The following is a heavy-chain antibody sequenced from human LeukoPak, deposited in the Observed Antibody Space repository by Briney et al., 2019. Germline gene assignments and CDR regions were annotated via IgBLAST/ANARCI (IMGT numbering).Heavy chain of an antibody. CDR2: ISAYNGNT. V-gene: IGHV1-18*04. CDR1: GYTFTGYY. J-gene: IGHJ4*02. D-gene: IGHD3-22*01. Sequence: ASVKVSCKASGYTFTGYYMHWVRQAPGQGLERMGWISAYNGNTNYAQKLQGRVTMTTDTSTSTAYMELRSLRSDDTAVYYCARYYDSSGYYGRDLDYWGQGTLVTVSS. CDR3: ARYYDSSGYYGRDLDY.